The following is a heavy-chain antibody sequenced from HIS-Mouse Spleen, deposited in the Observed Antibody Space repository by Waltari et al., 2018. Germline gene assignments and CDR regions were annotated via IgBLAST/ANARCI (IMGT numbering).Heavy chain of an antibody. CDR2: VYYSAAT. Sequence: QLQLQESGPGLVKPSETLSLTCTVSGGSISSSSYYWGWIRQPPGKGLEWIGSVYYSAATYYTPSLQSRDTISVDTSKTQFSLKLSSVTAADTAVYYCAREIPYSSSWYDWYFDLWGRGTLVTVSS. D-gene: IGHD6-13*01. CDR1: GGSISSSSYY. V-gene: IGHV4-39*07. J-gene: IGHJ2*01. CDR3: AREIPYSSSWYDWYFDL.